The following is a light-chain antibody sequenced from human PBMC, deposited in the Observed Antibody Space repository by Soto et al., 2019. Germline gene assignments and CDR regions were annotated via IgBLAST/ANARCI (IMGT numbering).Light chain of an antibody. J-gene: IGLJ1*01. Sequence: QSALTQPASVSGSPGQSITISCTGTSSDVGSYNLVSWYQQHPGKAPKLMIYEGSKRPSGVSNRFSGSKSGNTASLTISGLQAEDEADYYCCSYAGTSTCGFGTGTKVTVL. V-gene: IGLV2-23*01. CDR2: EGS. CDR3: CSYAGTSTCG. CDR1: SSDVGSYNL.